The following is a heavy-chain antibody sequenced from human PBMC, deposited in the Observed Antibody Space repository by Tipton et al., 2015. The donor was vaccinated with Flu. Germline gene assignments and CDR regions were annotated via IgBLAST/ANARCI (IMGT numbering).Heavy chain of an antibody. V-gene: IGHV3-7*01. J-gene: IGHJ4*02. CDR1: GITSNSYW. CDR3: VKEVGGPGSY. CDR2: IKDDGSEK. Sequence: SLRLSCAASGITSNSYWMSWVRQAPGKGLEWVANIKDDGSEKYYVDSLKGRFTISRDNAKNSLYLQMNSLRGEDTAIYYCVKEVGGPGSYWGQGTLVTVSS. D-gene: IGHD6-19*01.